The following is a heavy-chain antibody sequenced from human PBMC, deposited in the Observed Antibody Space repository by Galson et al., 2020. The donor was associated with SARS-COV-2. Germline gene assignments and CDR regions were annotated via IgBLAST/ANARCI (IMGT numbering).Heavy chain of an antibody. CDR2: IYSEGSST. D-gene: IGHD7-27*01. Sequence: GGSLRLSYAVSGFTFSSYRMHWVRQAPGKGLVWVSRIYSEGSSTSYADSVKGRFTISGDNAKNTLYLQMNSLRAEDTAVYYCARGDMGNDYFDYWGQGTLVTVSS. CDR3: ARGDMGNDYFDY. J-gene: IGHJ4*02. CDR1: GFTFSSYR. V-gene: IGHV3-74*01.